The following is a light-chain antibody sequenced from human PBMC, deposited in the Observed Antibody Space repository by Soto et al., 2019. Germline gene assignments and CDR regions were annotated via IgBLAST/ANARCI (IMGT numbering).Light chain of an antibody. CDR2: KAS. J-gene: IGKJ1*01. V-gene: IGKV1-5*03. Sequence: DIQMNQSPSALSASVGDSVSINCRASQSISAWLAWYQQKPGKAPRLLIYKASTLEIGVPSRFSGSGSGTEFTLTISSLQPDDVAIYYCQQYNDYSWTFGQGPRWIS. CDR1: QSISAW. CDR3: QQYNDYSWT.